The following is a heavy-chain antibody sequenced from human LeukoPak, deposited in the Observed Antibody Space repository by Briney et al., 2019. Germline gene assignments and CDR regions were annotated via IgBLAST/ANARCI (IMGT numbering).Heavy chain of an antibody. CDR3: ARAPVTMVRGVVVYYYYGMDV. V-gene: IGHV1-18*01. CDR2: ISAYNGNT. CDR1: GYTFTSYG. J-gene: IGHJ6*02. Sequence: GASVTVSCKASGYTFTSYGISWVRQAPGQGLEWMGWISAYNGNTNYAQKLQGRVTMTTDTSTSTAYMELRSLRSDDTAVYYCARAPVTMVRGVVVYYYYGMDVWGQGTTVTVSS. D-gene: IGHD3-10*01.